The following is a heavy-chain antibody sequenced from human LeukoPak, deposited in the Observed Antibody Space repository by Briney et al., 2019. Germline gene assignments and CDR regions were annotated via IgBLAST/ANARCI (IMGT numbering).Heavy chain of an antibody. CDR1: GGSISSYY. J-gene: IGHJ6*03. D-gene: IGHD2-15*01. Sequence: PSETLSLTCTVSGGSISSYYWSWIRQPPGKGLEWIGSIYYSGSTYYNPSLKSRVTISVDTSKNQFSLKLSSVTAADTAVYYCAREAVDCSGSCYSSFWYYYYMDVWGKGTTVTVSS. CDR3: AREAVDCSGSCYSSFWYYYYMDV. CDR2: IYYSGST. V-gene: IGHV4-59*12.